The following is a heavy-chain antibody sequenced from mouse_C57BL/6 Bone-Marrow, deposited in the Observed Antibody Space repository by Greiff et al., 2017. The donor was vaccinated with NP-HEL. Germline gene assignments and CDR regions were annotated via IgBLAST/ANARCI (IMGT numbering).Heavy chain of an antibody. CDR1: GYTFTSYW. D-gene: IGHD1-1*01. V-gene: IGHV1-59*01. Sequence: QVQLQQPGAELVRPGTSVKLSCKASGYTFTSYWMHWVKQRPGQGLEWIGVIDPSDSYTNYNQKFKGKATLTVDTSSSTAYMQLSSLTSEDSAVYYCARLLSWFAYWGQGTLVTVS. CDR3: ARLLSWFAY. CDR2: IDPSDSYT. J-gene: IGHJ3*01.